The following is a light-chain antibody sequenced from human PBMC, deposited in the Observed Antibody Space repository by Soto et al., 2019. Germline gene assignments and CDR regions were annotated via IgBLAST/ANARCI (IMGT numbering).Light chain of an antibody. CDR2: DAS. CDR3: RQYNNWPLI. J-gene: IGKJ4*01. Sequence: ILLTQSPATLSVSPGERATLSCRASQSINSNLAWYQQKPGQPPRLLIYDASTRATGIAARFSGSGSGTKYTLTTSSLLPEDFATYYCRQYNNWPLIFGGGTKGEIK. CDR1: QSINSN. V-gene: IGKV3-15*01.